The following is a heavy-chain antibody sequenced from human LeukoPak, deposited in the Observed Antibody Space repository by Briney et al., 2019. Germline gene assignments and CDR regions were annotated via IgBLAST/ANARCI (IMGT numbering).Heavy chain of an antibody. J-gene: IGHJ4*02. CDR2: ISSSSSYI. D-gene: IGHD3-22*01. CDR1: GFTFSSYS. Sequence: PGGSLSLSCAASGFTFSSYSMDWVRQAPGKGLEWVSSISSSSSYIYYADSVKGRFTISRDNAKNSLYLQMNSLRAEDTAVYYCARDPYYYDSSGPAGDYWGQGTLVTVSS. V-gene: IGHV3-21*01. CDR3: ARDPYYYDSSGPAGDY.